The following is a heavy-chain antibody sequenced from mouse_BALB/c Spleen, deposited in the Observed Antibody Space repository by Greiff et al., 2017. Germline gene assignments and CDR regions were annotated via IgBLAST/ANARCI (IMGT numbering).Heavy chain of an antibody. J-gene: IGHJ3*01. Sequence: EVKVEESGGGLVKPGGSLKLSCAASGFAFSSYDMSWVRQTPEKRLEWVAYISSGGGSTYYPDTVKGRFTISRDNAKNTLYLQMSSLKSEDTAMYYCARHGPHYDGFAYWGQGTLVTVSA. CDR3: ARHGPHYDGFAY. V-gene: IGHV5-12-1*01. CDR2: ISSGGGST. CDR1: GFAFSSYD. D-gene: IGHD2-4*01.